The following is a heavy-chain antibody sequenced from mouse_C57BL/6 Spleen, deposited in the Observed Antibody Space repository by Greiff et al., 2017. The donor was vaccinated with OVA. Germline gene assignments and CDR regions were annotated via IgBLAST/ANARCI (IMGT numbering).Heavy chain of an antibody. CDR3: ARDGVVESFAY. CDR1: GYTFTSYW. V-gene: IGHV1-7*01. Sequence: QVQLQQSGAELAKPGASVKLSCKASGYTFTSYWMHWVKQRPGQGLEWIGYINPSSGYTKYNQKFRDKATLTADKASRTAYMQLSSRTYEDSAVYYCARDGVVESFAYWGQGTLVTVSA. J-gene: IGHJ3*01. D-gene: IGHD1-1*01. CDR2: INPSSGYT.